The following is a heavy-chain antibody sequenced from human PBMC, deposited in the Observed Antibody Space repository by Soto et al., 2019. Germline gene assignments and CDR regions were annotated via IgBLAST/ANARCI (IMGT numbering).Heavy chain of an antibody. CDR1: GGSFSGYY. CDR2: INHSGST. D-gene: IGHD3-10*01. Sequence: QVQLQQWGAGLLKPSETLSLTCAVYGGSFSGYYWSWIRQPPGKGLEWIGEINHSGSTNDNPSLTSRVTIPVDPSTNQCSLKLSSVTAADTAVYYCARAFGDFDYWGQGTLVTVSS. V-gene: IGHV4-34*01. CDR3: ARAFGDFDY. J-gene: IGHJ4*02.